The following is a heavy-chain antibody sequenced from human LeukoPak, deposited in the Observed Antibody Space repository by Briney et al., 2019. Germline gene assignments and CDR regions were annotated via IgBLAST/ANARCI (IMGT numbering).Heavy chain of an antibody. D-gene: IGHD6-19*01. V-gene: IGHV3-21*01. CDR3: VRDRAVAGIDY. J-gene: IGHJ4*02. Sequence: GGSLRLSCAASGFTFSTYDMNWVRQAPGKGLEWVSSISESSNYIYYADSVKGRFTISRDNAKNTLYLQMNSLRAEDTAVYYCVRDRAVAGIDYWGQGTLVTVSS. CDR1: GFTFSTYD. CDR2: ISESSNYI.